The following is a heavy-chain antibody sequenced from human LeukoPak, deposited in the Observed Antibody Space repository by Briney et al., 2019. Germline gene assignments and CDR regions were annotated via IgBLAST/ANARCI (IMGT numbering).Heavy chain of an antibody. D-gene: IGHD3-22*01. CDR3: ARDSPDQYYYDSSGDQITLGY. V-gene: IGHV1-18*01. CDR2: ISAYNGNT. CDR1: GGTFSSYA. Sequence: GSSVKVSCKASGGTFSSYAISWVRQAPGQGLEWMGWISAYNGNTNYAQKLQGRVTMTTDTSTSTACMELSSLRSEDTAVYYCARDSPDQYYYDSSGDQITLGYWGQGTLVTVSS. J-gene: IGHJ4*02.